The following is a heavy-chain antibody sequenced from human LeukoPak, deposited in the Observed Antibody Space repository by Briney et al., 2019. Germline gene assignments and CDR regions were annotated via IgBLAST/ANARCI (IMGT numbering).Heavy chain of an antibody. Sequence: PSETLSLTCAVSAYSISSGFYWGWIRQPPGKGLEWIGTIYHSGSTYYNPSLKSRVTISVDTSKSQFSLKLSSVTAADTAVYYCARAQGRGYSADYWGQGTLVTVSS. CDR2: IYHSGST. V-gene: IGHV4-38-2*01. J-gene: IGHJ4*02. CDR1: AYSISSGFY. CDR3: ARAQGRGYSADY. D-gene: IGHD5-18*01.